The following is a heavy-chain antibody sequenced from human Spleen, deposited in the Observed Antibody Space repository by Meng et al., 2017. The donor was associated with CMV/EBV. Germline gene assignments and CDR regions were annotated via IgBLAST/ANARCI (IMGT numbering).Heavy chain of an antibody. Sequence: GGSLRLSCAASGFTFSSYAMHWVRQAPGKGLEWVAVISYDGSNKYYADSVKGRFTMSRDNAKNSLYLQMNSLRPDDTALYYCAKGWDSSGWYGFDYWGQGTLVTVSS. CDR2: ISYDGSNK. J-gene: IGHJ4*02. V-gene: IGHV3-30-3*01. CDR1: GFTFSSYA. CDR3: AKGWDSSGWYGFDY. D-gene: IGHD6-19*01.